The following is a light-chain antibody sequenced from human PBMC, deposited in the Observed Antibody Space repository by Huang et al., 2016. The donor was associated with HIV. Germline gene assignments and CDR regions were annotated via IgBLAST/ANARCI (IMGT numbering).Light chain of an antibody. Sequence: EVVLTQSPGTLSLSPGERATLSCWASQSVTSNYLAWYQQKPGQAPRLLIYGASSRATGIPDRFSGSGSETDFTLTISRLEPEDFAVYYCQQYGSSPTWTFGQGTKVEIK. CDR2: GAS. CDR1: QSVTSNY. CDR3: QQYGSSPTWT. V-gene: IGKV3-20*01. J-gene: IGKJ1*01.